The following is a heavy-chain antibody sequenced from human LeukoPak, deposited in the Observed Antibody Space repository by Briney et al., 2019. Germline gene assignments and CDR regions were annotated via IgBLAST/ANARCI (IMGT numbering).Heavy chain of an antibody. CDR1: GYTFTSYY. CDR3: ARDGELRTPLVY. CDR2: INPSGDST. Sequence: ASVKVSCKASGYTFTSYYMHWVRQSPGQPLEWMGIINPSGDSTSYAQKFQARVTMTRDTSTSTVYMELSSLRSEDTAVYDCARDGELRTPLVYWGQGTLVTVSS. J-gene: IGHJ4*02. D-gene: IGHD1-26*01. V-gene: IGHV1-46*01.